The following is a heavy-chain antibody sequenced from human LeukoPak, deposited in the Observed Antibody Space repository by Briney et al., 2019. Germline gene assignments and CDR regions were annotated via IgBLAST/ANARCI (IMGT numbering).Heavy chain of an antibody. J-gene: IGHJ5*02. CDR3: ARVLPGIAAAGTRFRWFDP. V-gene: IGHV1-2*02. CDR1: GYTFTAYY. CDR2: INPHSGGA. Sequence: GASVKVSCKASGYTFTAYYINWVRQAPGQGLEWMGWINPHSGGAVYAQGFQGRVTMTRDTSISTAYMELSRLRSDDTAVYYCARVLPGIAAAGTRFRWFDPWGQGTLVTVSS. D-gene: IGHD6-13*01.